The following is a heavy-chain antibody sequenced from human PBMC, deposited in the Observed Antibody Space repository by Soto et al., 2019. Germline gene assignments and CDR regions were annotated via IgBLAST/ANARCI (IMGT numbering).Heavy chain of an antibody. D-gene: IGHD6-13*01. V-gene: IGHV3-9*01. J-gene: IGHJ4*02. CDR2: VSWNSGSI. CDR3: AKAHRIEAAGTWWFDY. CDR1: GFTFDDYA. Sequence: EVQLVESGGGLVQPGRSLRLSCAASGFTFDDYAMHWGRQAPGKGLEWVSGVSWNSGSICYADSVKGRFTNSRDNAKKSLSLQMNNLRTEDTALYYCAKAHRIEAAGTWWFDYWGQGTQVTVSS.